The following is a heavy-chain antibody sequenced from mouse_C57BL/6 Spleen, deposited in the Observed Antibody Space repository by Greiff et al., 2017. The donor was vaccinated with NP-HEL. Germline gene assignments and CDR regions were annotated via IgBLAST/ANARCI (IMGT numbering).Heavy chain of an antibody. CDR2: IYPGGGYT. CDR1: GYTFTNYW. V-gene: IGHV1-63*01. D-gene: IGHD2-4*01. Sequence: VQLQQSGAELVRPGTSVKMSCKASGYTFTNYWIGWAKQRPGHGLEWIGDIYPGGGYTNYNEKFKGKATLTADKSSSTAYMQISSLTSEYSAIYYCARRGDYDGFDYWGQGTTLTVSS. CDR3: ARRGDYDGFDY. J-gene: IGHJ2*01.